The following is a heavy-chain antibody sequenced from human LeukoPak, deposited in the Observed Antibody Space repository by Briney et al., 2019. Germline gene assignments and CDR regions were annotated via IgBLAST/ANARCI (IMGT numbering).Heavy chain of an antibody. D-gene: IGHD1-26*01. CDR2: IIPIFGTA. Sequence: WASVKVSCKASGGTFSSYAISWVRQAPGQGLEWMGGIIPIFGTANYAQKFQGRVTITADESTSTAYMELSSLRSEDTAVYYCTVGATPNYYYYYYMDVWGKGTTVTISS. CDR3: TVGATPNYYYYYYMDV. J-gene: IGHJ6*03. V-gene: IGHV1-69*13. CDR1: GGTFSSYA.